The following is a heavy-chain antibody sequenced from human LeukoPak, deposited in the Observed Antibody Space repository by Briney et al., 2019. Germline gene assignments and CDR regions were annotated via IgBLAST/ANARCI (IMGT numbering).Heavy chain of an antibody. V-gene: IGHV4-38-2*02. J-gene: IGHJ4*02. CDR1: GYSISSDYY. CDR2: IYHSGST. Sequence: TSETLSLTCTVSGYSISSDYYWGWIRQPPGKGLEWIGSIYHSGSTYYNPSLKSRVTISVDTSKNQFSLKLSSVTAADTAVYYCARVWGAEYYDFWSGYRYYFDYWGQGTLVTVSS. CDR3: ARVWGAEYYDFWSGYRYYFDY. D-gene: IGHD3-3*01.